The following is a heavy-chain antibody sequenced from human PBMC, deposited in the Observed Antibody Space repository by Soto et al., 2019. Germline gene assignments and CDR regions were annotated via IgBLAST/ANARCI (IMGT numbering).Heavy chain of an antibody. CDR1: GGSISSSSYY. J-gene: IGHJ6*03. D-gene: IGHD3-3*01. V-gene: IGHV4-39*01. Sequence: SETLSLTCTVSGGSISSSSYYWGWIRQPPGKGLEWIGSIYYSGSTYYNPSLKSRVTISVDTSKNQFSLKLSSVTAADTAVYYCARRYYDFWSGYGPGYYMDVWGKGTTVIVSS. CDR3: ARRYYDFWSGYGPGYYMDV. CDR2: IYYSGST.